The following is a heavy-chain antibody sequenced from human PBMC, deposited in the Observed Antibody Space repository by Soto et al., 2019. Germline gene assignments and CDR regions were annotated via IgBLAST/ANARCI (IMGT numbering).Heavy chain of an antibody. Sequence: GGSLRLSCAASGFTFSYHYMSWIRQAPGKGLEWIGYSSNSGSFTRYADSVKGRFSISRDNAKNSLYLQINSLRGDDTAIYYCVRSGDNYNPLDYWGQGTPVTVSS. V-gene: IGHV3-11*06. CDR3: VRSGDNYNPLDY. CDR1: GFTFSYHY. CDR2: SSNSGSFT. D-gene: IGHD1-1*01. J-gene: IGHJ4*02.